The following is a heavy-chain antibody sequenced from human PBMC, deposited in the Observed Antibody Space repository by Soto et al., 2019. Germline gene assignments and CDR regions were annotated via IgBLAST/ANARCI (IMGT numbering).Heavy chain of an antibody. J-gene: IGHJ4*02. CDR3: ASRQFFSFDS. V-gene: IGHV3-23*01. CDR1: GFTFSNYV. D-gene: IGHD6-19*01. Sequence: EVQLLESGGGLVQPGGSLRLSCAASGFTFSNYVMSWVRQPPGKGLECVAAITGSGGILYYADSVKGRFSISRDNSKNTLHLQMNSLRAEDTAVYYCASRQFFSFDSWGQGILVTVSS. CDR2: ITGSGGIL.